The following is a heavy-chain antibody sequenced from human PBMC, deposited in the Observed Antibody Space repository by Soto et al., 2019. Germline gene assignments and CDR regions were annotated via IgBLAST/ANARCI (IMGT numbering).Heavy chain of an antibody. CDR2: ISGSGYST. CDR1: GFTFSSYA. D-gene: IGHD5-12*01. Sequence: EVQLLESGGGLVQPGGSLRLSCAASGFTFSSYAMSWVRQAPGKGLEWVSAISGSGYSTYYADSVKGRFTISRDNSKNTLHLQMNSLRAEDTAVYYCAKVDVVGTAFDYWGQGTLVTVSS. J-gene: IGHJ4*02. CDR3: AKVDVVGTAFDY. V-gene: IGHV3-23*01.